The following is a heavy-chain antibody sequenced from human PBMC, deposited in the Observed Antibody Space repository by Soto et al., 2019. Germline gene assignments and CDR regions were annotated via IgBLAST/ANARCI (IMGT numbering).Heavy chain of an antibody. J-gene: IGHJ4*02. D-gene: IGHD3-3*01. Sequence: PSETLSLTCTVSGGSISSGDYYWSWIRQPPGKGLEWIGYIYYSGSTYYNPSLKSRVTISVDTSKNQFSLKLSAVTAADTAVYYCARETVGSDFWSGYHIDYWGQGTLVTVSS. CDR2: IYYSGST. V-gene: IGHV4-30-4*01. CDR3: ARETVGSDFWSGYHIDY. CDR1: GGSISSGDYY.